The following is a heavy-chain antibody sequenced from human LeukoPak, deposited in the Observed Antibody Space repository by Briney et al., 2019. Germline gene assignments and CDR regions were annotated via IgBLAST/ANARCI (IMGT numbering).Heavy chain of an antibody. CDR2: INPNDGDT. D-gene: IGHD2-2*01. Sequence: ASVKVSCKASGYTFTDYYMHWVRQAPGQGFEWMGWINPNDGDTDYAQKFQGRVTMTRDTSISTARMEVSRLRSDDTAVYYCARANFLYCSSSTCLFDYWGQGTLVTVSS. V-gene: IGHV1-2*02. CDR3: ARANFLYCSSSTCLFDY. CDR1: GYTFTDYY. J-gene: IGHJ4*02.